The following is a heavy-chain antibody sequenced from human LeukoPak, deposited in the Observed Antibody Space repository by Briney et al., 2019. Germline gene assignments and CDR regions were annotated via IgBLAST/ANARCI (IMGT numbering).Heavy chain of an antibody. CDR3: ARGQDGFDFWSGYSNPANWFDP. CDR1: GGSISSYY. CDR2: IYYSGST. J-gene: IGHJ5*02. D-gene: IGHD3-3*01. V-gene: IGHV4-59*01. Sequence: PSETLSLTCTVSGGSISSYYWSWIRQPPGKGLEWIGYIYYSGSTNYNPSLKSRVTISVDTSKNQFSLKLSSVTAADTAVYYCARGQDGFDFWSGYSNPANWFDPWGQGTLVTVSS.